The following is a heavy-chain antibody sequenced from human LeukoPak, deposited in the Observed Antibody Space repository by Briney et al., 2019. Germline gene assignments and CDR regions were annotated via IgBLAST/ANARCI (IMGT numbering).Heavy chain of an antibody. V-gene: IGHV1-8*01. Sequence: GASVKVSCKASGYTFTSYDINWVRQATGQGLEWMGWMNPNSGNTGYAQKFQGRVTMTRNTSISTAYMELSSLRSEDTAVYYCAKDFLRGYSYGSDGYKSYYFDYWGQGTLVTVSS. D-gene: IGHD5-18*01. CDR3: AKDFLRGYSYGSDGYKSYYFDY. CDR1: GYTFTSYD. J-gene: IGHJ4*02. CDR2: MNPNSGNT.